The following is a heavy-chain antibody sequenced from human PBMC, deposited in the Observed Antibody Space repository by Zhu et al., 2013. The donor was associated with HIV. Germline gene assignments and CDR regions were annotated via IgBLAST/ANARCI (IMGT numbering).Heavy chain of an antibody. J-gene: IGHJ4*02. D-gene: IGHD6-19*01. CDR1: GGTFSSYA. V-gene: IGHV1-69*01. CDR2: IIPIFGTA. Sequence: QVQLVQSGAEVKKPGSSVKVSCKASGGTFSSYAISWVRQAPGQGLEWMGGIIPIFGTANYAQKFQGRVTITADESTSTVYMELRSLTSDDTAVYYCTRGLRIAMPGTPLAFWGQGTLVTVSS. CDR3: TRGLRIAMPGTPLAF.